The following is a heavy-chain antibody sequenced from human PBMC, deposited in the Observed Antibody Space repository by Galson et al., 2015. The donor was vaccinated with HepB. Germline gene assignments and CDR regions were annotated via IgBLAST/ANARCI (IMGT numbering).Heavy chain of an antibody. D-gene: IGHD1-7*01. CDR2: INTANGET. Sequence: SVKVSCKASGYTFTNYAMHWVRQAPGQGLEWMGWINTANGETKYSQMFQGRVSITRDTTASTVYMDLSSLTSEDTAVYYCARDGRSENYGEYCDYWGQGTLVTVSS. J-gene: IGHJ4*02. CDR3: ARDGRSENYGEYCDY. CDR1: GYTFTNYA. V-gene: IGHV1-3*04.